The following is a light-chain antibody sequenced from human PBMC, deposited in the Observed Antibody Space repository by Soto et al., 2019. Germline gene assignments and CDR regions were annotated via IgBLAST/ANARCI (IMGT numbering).Light chain of an antibody. V-gene: IGLV7-46*01. CDR3: LISYSGYMI. CDR1: TGAVTSGHY. J-gene: IGLJ2*01. Sequence: QAVVTQESSLTVSPGGTVTLTCGSSTGAVTSGHYPYWFQQKPGQAPSTLIYDTSAKHSWTPARFSGSLLGGKAALTLSGAQPEDEADYYCLISYSGYMIFGGGTQLTVL. CDR2: DTS.